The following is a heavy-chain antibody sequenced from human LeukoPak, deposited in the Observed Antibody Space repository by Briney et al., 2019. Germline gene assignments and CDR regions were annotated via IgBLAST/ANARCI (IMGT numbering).Heavy chain of an antibody. CDR2: INHSGST. Sequence: KSSETLSLTCAVYGGSFSGYYWSWIRQPPGKGLEWIGEINHSGSTNYNPSLKSRVTISVDTSKNQFSLKLSSVTAADTAVYYCARVLGGAVAWRPPRLGFDYWGQGTLVTVSS. V-gene: IGHV4-34*01. D-gene: IGHD6-19*01. CDR3: ARVLGGAVAWRPPRLGFDY. CDR1: GGSFSGYY. J-gene: IGHJ4*02.